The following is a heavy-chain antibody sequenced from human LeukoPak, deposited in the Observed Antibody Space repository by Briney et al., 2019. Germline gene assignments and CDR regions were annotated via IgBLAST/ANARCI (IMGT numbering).Heavy chain of an antibody. V-gene: IGHV4-59*08. J-gene: IGHJ4*02. CDR1: GGSLNNYY. CDR3: AGNIMITFGGVNPFDY. D-gene: IGHD3-16*01. Sequence: SETLSLTCTVSGGSLNNYYWSWIRQPPGTGLEWIGYIHYNGGTNYNPSLKSRVTISVDTSKNQFSLKLSSVTAADTAVYYCAGNIMITFGGVNPFDYWGQGTLVTVSS. CDR2: IHYNGGT.